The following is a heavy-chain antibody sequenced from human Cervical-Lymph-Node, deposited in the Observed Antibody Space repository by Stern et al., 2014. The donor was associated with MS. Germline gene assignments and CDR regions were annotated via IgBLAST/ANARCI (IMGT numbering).Heavy chain of an antibody. J-gene: IGHJ4*02. CDR1: GFTFSSHW. Sequence: VQLLQPGGGLVQPGGSLRLSCVASGFTFSSHWMSWVRQAPGKGLEWVANIKGDGSEKYYVDSVRGRFTISRDNAKNSLYLQMNSLRDEDTALYYCAGDRRAMTVYYWGQGTLVTVSS. CDR2: IKGDGSEK. CDR3: AGDRRAMTVYY. V-gene: IGHV3-7*01. D-gene: IGHD2-21*02.